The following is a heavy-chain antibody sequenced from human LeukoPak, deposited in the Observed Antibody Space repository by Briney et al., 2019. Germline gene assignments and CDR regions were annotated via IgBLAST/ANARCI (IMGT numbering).Heavy chain of an antibody. CDR3: GRTYDSSGLYYYYYGMDV. D-gene: IGHD3-22*01. CDR1: GFTFSSYW. V-gene: IGHV3-7*03. CDR2: IKQDGSEK. Sequence: PGGSLRLSCAASGFTFSSYWMSWVRQAPGEGLEWVANIKQDGSEKYYVDSVKGRFTISRDNAKNSLYLQMNSLRAEDTAVYYCGRTYDSSGLYYYYYGMDVWGQGTTVTVSS. J-gene: IGHJ6*02.